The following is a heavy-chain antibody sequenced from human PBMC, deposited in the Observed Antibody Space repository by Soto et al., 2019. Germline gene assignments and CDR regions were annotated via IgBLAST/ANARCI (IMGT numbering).Heavy chain of an antibody. CDR3: AKDSYYDSSPRFYGMDV. CDR2: LSYDGSNK. CDR1: GFTFSRYG. Sequence: QVQLVESGGGVVQPGRSLRLSCAASGFTFSRYGRHWVRQAPGKGLECVAVLSYDGSNKYYADSVKGRFTISRDNSKNTLYLQMNSLRAEDTAVYYCAKDSYYDSSPRFYGMDVWGQGTTVTVSS. D-gene: IGHD3-22*01. V-gene: IGHV3-30*18. J-gene: IGHJ6*02.